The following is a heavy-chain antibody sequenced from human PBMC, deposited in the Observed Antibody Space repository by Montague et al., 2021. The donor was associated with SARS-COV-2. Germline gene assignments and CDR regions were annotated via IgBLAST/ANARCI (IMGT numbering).Heavy chain of an antibody. Sequence: SETLSLTCTVSGGSISNSIYYWDWIRQPPGKGLEWIGSIYYTENTYYNPSLKSRVTISIDTSKNQFSLKLSSVTAADTAVYYCARPGSGYSYGSGAFDYWGPGTLVTGSS. V-gene: IGHV4-39*01. CDR2: IYYTENT. J-gene: IGHJ4*02. CDR3: ARPGSGYSYGSGAFDY. CDR1: GGSISNSIYY. D-gene: IGHD5-18*01.